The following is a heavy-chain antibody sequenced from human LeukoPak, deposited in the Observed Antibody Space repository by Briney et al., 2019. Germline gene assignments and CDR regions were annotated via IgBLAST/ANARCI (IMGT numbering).Heavy chain of an antibody. V-gene: IGHV5-51*01. Sequence: GESLKISCKGSGYSFTNYWIAWVRQMPGKGLEWMGIIYPGDSDTRYSPSFQGQVTISADKSISTVSLQWSSLKASDTAMYYCARQSRDGSKTRGYYFDYWGQGALVTVSS. CDR3: ARQSRDGSKTRGYYFDY. D-gene: IGHD3-10*01. J-gene: IGHJ4*02. CDR2: IYPGDSDT. CDR1: GYSFTNYW.